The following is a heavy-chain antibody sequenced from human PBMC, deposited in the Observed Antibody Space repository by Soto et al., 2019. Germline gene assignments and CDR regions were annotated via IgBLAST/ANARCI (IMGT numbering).Heavy chain of an antibody. CDR2: IYPGDSDT. J-gene: IGHJ4*02. CDR3: ARQWDYGDYEYYFDY. Sequence: PVESMKILCKGSGYSFTSFWSGWVRQMHGKGLEWMGIIYPGDSDTRYSPSFQGQVTISADKSISTAYLQWSSLKASDTAMYYCARQWDYGDYEYYFDYWGQGTLVTVSS. D-gene: IGHD4-17*01. CDR1: GYSFTSFW. V-gene: IGHV5-51*01.